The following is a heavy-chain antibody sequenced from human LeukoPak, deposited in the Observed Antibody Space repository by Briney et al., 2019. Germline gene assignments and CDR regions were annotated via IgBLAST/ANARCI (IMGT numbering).Heavy chain of an antibody. CDR1: GFTFSSYS. CDR2: IYSGGST. V-gene: IGHV3-66*01. D-gene: IGHD3-3*01. Sequence: GGSLRLSCAASGFTFSSYSMNWVRQAPGKGLEWVSVIYSGGSTYYADSVKGRFTISRDNSKNTLYLQMNSLRAEDTAVYYCARGYEDMDVWGKGTTVTISS. CDR3: ARGYEDMDV. J-gene: IGHJ6*03.